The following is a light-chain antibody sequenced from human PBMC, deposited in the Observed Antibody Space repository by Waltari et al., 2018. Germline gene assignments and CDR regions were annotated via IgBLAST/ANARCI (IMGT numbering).Light chain of an antibody. CDR2: KVS. Sequence: DVVMTQSPLSLPVTLGQPASISCKSSQSLVHSDGNTYLNWFHQRPGQPPRRLIYKVSNRDSGVPDRFSGSGSGTDFTLKISRVEAEDVGVYYCMQSIHWPWTFGQGTKVEIK. CDR3: MQSIHWPWT. J-gene: IGKJ1*01. V-gene: IGKV2-30*02. CDR1: QSLVHSDGNTY.